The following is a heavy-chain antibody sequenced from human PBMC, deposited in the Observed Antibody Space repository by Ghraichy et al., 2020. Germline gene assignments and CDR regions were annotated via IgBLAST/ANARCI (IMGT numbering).Heavy chain of an antibody. D-gene: IGHD3-22*01. CDR1: GFSLSTSGVG. Sequence: SGPTLVKPTQTLTLTCTFSGFSLSTSGVGVGWIRQPPGKALEWLALIYWNDDKRYSPSLKSRLTITKDTSKNQVVLTMTNMDPVDTATYYCAHVDSSGYWRQRAEYFQHWGQGTLVTVSS. CDR3: AHVDSSGYWRQRAEYFQH. CDR2: IYWNDDK. V-gene: IGHV2-5*01. J-gene: IGHJ1*01.